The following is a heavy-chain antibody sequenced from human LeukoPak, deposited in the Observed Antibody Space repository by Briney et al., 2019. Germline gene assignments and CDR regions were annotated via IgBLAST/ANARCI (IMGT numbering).Heavy chain of an antibody. Sequence: GGSLRLSCAASGFIFSNYAMHWVRQAPGMGLEYVSAINANGGGTYYADSVKGRFTISRDNSKSTLYLHLGSLRAEDMAVYFCARVLLTGYYYDYWGQGTLVTVSS. CDR3: ARVLLTGYYYDY. J-gene: IGHJ4*02. V-gene: IGHV3-64*02. CDR1: GFIFSNYA. CDR2: INANGGGT. D-gene: IGHD3-9*01.